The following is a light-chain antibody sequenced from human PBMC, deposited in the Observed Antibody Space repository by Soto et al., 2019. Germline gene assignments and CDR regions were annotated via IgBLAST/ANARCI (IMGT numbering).Light chain of an antibody. Sequence: QSALTQPPSVSGSPGQSVAISCSGSSSDVGSNNRVSWYQQSPGTPPKLMIYDVTNRPSGVPDRFSGSKSGNTASLTISGLQAEDEADYYCSSFTTSSTYVFGTGTKLTVL. CDR2: DVT. J-gene: IGLJ1*01. V-gene: IGLV2-18*02. CDR1: SSDVGSNNR. CDR3: SSFTTSSTYV.